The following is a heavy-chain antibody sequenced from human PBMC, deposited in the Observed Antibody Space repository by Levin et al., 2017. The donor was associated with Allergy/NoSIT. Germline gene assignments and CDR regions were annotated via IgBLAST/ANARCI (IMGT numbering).Heavy chain of an antibody. Sequence: GGSLRLSCAASGFTFSGSAIHWVRQASGKGLEWVGRIRSKTNSYATAYAASVKGRFTISRDDSKNTAYLQMNSLKTEDTAVYYCTRWLGELYDPPTWGQGTLVTVSS. D-gene: IGHD2-8*01. CDR1: GFTFSGSA. CDR3: TRWLGELYDPPT. J-gene: IGHJ4*02. V-gene: IGHV3-73*01. CDR2: IRSKTNSYAT.